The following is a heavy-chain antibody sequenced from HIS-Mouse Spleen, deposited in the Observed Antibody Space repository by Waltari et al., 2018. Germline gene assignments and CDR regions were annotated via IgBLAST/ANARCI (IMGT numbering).Heavy chain of an antibody. CDR2: INPNSGAK. CDR1: GYTFTGYY. V-gene: IGHV1-2*02. Sequence: QVQLVQSGAEVKKPGASVKVSCKASGYTFTGYYMHWVRQAPGQGLEWMGWINPNSGAKNHAQKFRGRVTMTRDTSISTAYMELSRLRSDDTAVYYCARGRYSSSWYYFDYWGQGTLVTVSS. J-gene: IGHJ4*02. CDR3: ARGRYSSSWYYFDY. D-gene: IGHD6-13*01.